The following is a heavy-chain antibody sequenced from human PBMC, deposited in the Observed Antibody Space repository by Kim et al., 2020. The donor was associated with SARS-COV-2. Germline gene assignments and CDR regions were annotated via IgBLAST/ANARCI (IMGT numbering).Heavy chain of an antibody. Sequence: GGSLRLSCAASGFTFSSYAMSWVRQAPGKGLEWVSAISGSGGSTYYADSVKGRFTISRDNSKNTLYLQMNSLRAEDTAVYYCAKELATAMVFYYYGMDVWGQGTTVTVSS. CDR2: ISGSGGST. CDR3: AKELATAMVFYYYGMDV. D-gene: IGHD5-18*01. V-gene: IGHV3-23*01. CDR1: GFTFSSYA. J-gene: IGHJ6*02.